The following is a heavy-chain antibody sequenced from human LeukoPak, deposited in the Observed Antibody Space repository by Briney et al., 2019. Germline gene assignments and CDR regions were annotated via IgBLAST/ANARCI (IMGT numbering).Heavy chain of an antibody. J-gene: IGHJ5*02. CDR3: ARGRYNWNPSLRFDP. CDR1: GGSISSSSYY. D-gene: IGHD1-20*01. CDR2: IYYSGST. V-gene: IGHV4-39*07. Sequence: SETLSLTCTVSGGSISSSSYYWGWIRQPPGKGLEWIGSIYYSGSTYYNPSLKSRVTISVDTSKNQFSLKLSSVTAADTAVYYCARGRYNWNPSLRFDPWGQGTLVTVSS.